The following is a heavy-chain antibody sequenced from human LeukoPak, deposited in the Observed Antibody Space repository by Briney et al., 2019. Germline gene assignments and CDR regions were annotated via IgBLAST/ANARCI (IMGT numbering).Heavy chain of an antibody. D-gene: IGHD3-22*01. J-gene: IGHJ4*02. CDR2: ISGSGGST. CDR3: AKDAYYYDSSGSGGGY. CDR1: GFTFSSYA. Sequence: GGSLRLSCATSGFTFSSYAMSWVRQAPGKGLEWVSSISGSGGSTYYADSVKGRFPISRDNSKNTLYLQMNSLRAEDTAVYYCAKDAYYYDSSGSGGGYWGQGTLVTVSS. V-gene: IGHV3-23*01.